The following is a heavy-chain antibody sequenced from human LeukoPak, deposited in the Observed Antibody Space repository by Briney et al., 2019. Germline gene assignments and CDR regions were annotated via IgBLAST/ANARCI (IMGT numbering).Heavy chain of an antibody. CDR3: ARSRSSGWTYTAFDI. D-gene: IGHD6-19*01. CDR2: SYYSGST. Sequence: PSETLSLTCTVSGGSISSSSYYWGWIRQPPGKGLEWIGSSYYSGSTYYNPSLKSRVTISVDTSENQFSLSLSSVTAADTAFYYCARSRSSGWTYTAFDIWGQGTMVTVSS. J-gene: IGHJ3*02. V-gene: IGHV4-39*07. CDR1: GGSISSSSYY.